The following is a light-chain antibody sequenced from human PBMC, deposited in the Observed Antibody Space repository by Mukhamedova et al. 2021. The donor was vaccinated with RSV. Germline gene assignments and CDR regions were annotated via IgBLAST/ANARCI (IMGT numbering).Light chain of an antibody. Sequence: GDRVTITWRASQSVSRSLAWYQQKPGKAPKLLIYKASSLESGVPSRFSGSDFGTEFTLTISSLQPDDSATYYCQQYNSWPTTFGQ. J-gene: IGKJ5*01. V-gene: IGKV1-5*03. CDR3: QQYNSWPTT. CDR1: QSVSRS. CDR2: KAS.